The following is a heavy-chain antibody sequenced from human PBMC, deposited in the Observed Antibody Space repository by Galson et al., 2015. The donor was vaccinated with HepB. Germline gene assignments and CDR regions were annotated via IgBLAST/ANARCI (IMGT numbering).Heavy chain of an antibody. CDR2: ISSSSSYI. Sequence: SLRLSCAASGFTFSSYSMNWVRQAPGKGLEWVSSISSSSSYIYYADSVKGRFTISRDNAKNSLYLQMNSLRAEDTAVYYCARDGIAAACNYLYYYYYYGIHVWGPGTPSTAS. D-gene: IGHD6-13*01. CDR1: GFTFSSYS. CDR3: ARDGIAAACNYLYYYYYYGIHV. J-gene: IGHJ6*02. V-gene: IGHV3-21*01.